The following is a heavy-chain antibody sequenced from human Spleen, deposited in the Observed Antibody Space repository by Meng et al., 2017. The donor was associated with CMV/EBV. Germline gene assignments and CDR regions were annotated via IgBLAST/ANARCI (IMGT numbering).Heavy chain of an antibody. V-gene: IGHV3-53*01. CDR2: FYGGGST. CDR3: AKAFRSYTTNTYYYYGMDV. CDR1: GFTVSSNF. Sequence: GESLKISCAASGFTVSSNFMSWVRQAPGKGLEWVSVFYGGGSTYYADSVKGRFTISRDNSKNTLYLQMNSLRAEDTAVYYCAKAFRSYTTNTYYYYGMDVWGQGTTVTVSS. J-gene: IGHJ6*02. D-gene: IGHD1-26*01.